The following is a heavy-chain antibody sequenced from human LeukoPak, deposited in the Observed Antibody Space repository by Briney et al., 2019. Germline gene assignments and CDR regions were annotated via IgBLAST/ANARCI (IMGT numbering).Heavy chain of an antibody. CDR3: ARDSDLLYYSLLDY. CDR1: GYTFTGYY. D-gene: IGHD3-22*01. CDR2: INPNSGGT. Sequence: ASVKVSCKASGYTFTGYYMHWVRQAPGQGLEWMGWINPNSGGTNYAQKFQGRVTMTRDTSISTAYMELSRLRSDDTAVYYCARDSDLLYYSLLDYWGQGTLVTVSS. V-gene: IGHV1-2*02. J-gene: IGHJ4*02.